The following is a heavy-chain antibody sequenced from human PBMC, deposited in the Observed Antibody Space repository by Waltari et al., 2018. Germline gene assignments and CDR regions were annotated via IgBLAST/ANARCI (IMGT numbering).Heavy chain of an antibody. CDR3: ARGRQSSPLAAAGTWWFDP. J-gene: IGHJ5*02. Sequence: QVQLQQWGAGLLKPSETLSLTCAVHGGSFSGYYWSWIPQPPGQGLEWIGEINHSGSTNYNPSLKSRVTISVDTSKNQFSLKLRSVTAADTAVYYCARGRQSSPLAAAGTWWFDPWGQGTLVTVSS. CDR1: GGSFSGYY. D-gene: IGHD6-13*01. CDR2: INHSGST. V-gene: IGHV4-34*01.